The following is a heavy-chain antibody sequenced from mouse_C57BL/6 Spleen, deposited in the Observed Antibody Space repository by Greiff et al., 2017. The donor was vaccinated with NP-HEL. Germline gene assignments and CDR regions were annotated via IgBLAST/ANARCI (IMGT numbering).Heavy chain of an antibody. CDR3: ARRRSNYAWFAY. J-gene: IGHJ3*01. CDR1: GFTFTSYW. D-gene: IGHD2-5*01. V-gene: IGHV1-50*01. CDR2: IDPSDSYT. Sequence: VQLQQPGAELVKPGASVKLSCTASGFTFTSYWMQWVKHRPGQGLEWIGKIDPSDSYTNYTPKFKGKATLTVDTSSSTAYLQLSSLTTEDSAVDYCARRRSNYAWFAYWGQGTLVTVSA.